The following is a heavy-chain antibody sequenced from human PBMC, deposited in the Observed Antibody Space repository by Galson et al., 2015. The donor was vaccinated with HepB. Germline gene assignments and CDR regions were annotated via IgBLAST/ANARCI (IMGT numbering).Heavy chain of an antibody. J-gene: IGHJ3*02. D-gene: IGHD2-21*01. CDR2: INTNTGNP. Sequence: SVKVSCKASGYTFTSYAMNWVRQTPGEGLEWMGWINTNTGNPTYAQGFTGRFVFSLDTSVSTAYLQISSLKAEDTAVYYCARSGGEQIVVLAAYDIWGQVTIFTVSS. V-gene: IGHV7-4-1*02. CDR1: GYTFTSYA. CDR3: ARSGGEQIVVLAAYDI.